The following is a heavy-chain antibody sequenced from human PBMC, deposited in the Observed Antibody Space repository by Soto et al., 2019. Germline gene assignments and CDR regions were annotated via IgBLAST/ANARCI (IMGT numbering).Heavy chain of an antibody. CDR1: GGSISSYF. D-gene: IGHD3-22*01. V-gene: IGHV4-59*03. J-gene: IGHJ4*02. CDR3: AGLGYDSSGYYPAHFDY. Sequence: TSETLSLTCTVSGGSISSYFWSWIRQPPGKGLEWIGYIYHSGSTSYNPSLKSRVTISVDTSKNQFSVKLNSVTAADTAVYYCAGLGYDSSGYYPAHFDYWGQGTLVTVSS. CDR2: IYHSGST.